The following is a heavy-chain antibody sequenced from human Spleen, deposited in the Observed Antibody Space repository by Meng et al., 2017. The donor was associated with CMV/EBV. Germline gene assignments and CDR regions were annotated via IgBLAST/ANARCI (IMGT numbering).Heavy chain of an antibody. CDR3: ARDWGYGYKTTPYYLDY. J-gene: IGHJ4*02. CDR1: FTFSNYA. V-gene: IGHV3-30-3*01. Sequence: FTFSNYAMHWVRQAPGKGLEWVAIISYDGTSKYYTDSVKGRFTISRDNPKNTLYLQLDSLRADDTAVYFCARDWGYGYKTTPYYLDYWGQGTLVTVSS. CDR2: ISYDGTSK. D-gene: IGHD5-18*01.